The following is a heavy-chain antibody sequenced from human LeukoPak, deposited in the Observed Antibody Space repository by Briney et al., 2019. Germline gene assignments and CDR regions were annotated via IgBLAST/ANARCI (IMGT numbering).Heavy chain of an antibody. CDR1: GFTFSSYW. Sequence: GGSLRLSCAASGFTFSSYWMSWVRQAPGKGLEWVANIKQDGSEKYYVDSVRGQFTISRDNAKNSLYLQMNSLRAEDTAVYYCARDRYGDPLFDYWGQGTLVTVSS. V-gene: IGHV3-7*03. CDR2: IKQDGSEK. CDR3: ARDRYGDPLFDY. J-gene: IGHJ4*02. D-gene: IGHD4-17*01.